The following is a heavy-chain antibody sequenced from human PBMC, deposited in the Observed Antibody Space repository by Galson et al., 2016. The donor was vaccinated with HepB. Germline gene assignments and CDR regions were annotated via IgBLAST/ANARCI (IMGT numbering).Heavy chain of an antibody. CDR2: INWNSVIK. D-gene: IGHD3-22*01. CDR1: GFTFDDYA. Sequence: SLRLSCAASGFTFDDYAVHWVRQAPGKGPEWVSGINWNSVIKVYADSVKGRFTITRDNAKNSLYLQMSSLRPEDTAFYYCAKRDSSSLFYFDSWGQGTLVTVSS. J-gene: IGHJ4*02. V-gene: IGHV3-9*01. CDR3: AKRDSSSLFYFDS.